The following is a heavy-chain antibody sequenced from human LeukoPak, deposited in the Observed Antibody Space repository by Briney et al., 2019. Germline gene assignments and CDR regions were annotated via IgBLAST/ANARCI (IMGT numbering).Heavy chain of an antibody. D-gene: IGHD5-18*01. J-gene: IGHJ4*02. Sequence: GGSLRLSCAASRFTFSDYWMSWVRQAPGKGLEWVSSISSSSSYIYYADSVKGRFTISRDNAKNSLYLQMNSLRAEDTAVYYCARDKGSYDSDFWGQGTLVTVSS. V-gene: IGHV3-21*01. CDR3: ARDKGSYDSDF. CDR2: ISSSSSYI. CDR1: RFTFSDYW.